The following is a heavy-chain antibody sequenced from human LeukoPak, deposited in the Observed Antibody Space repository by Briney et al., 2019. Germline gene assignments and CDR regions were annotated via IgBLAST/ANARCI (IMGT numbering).Heavy chain of an antibody. J-gene: IGHJ4*02. CDR2: IYYSGST. D-gene: IGHD1-26*01. Sequence: SETLSLTCTVSGGSISSYYWSWIRQPPGKGLEWIGYIYYSGSTNYNPSLKSRVTISVDTSKNQFSLKLSSVTAADTAVYYCARVMVGAYFDYWGQGTLVTASS. V-gene: IGHV4-59*01. CDR1: GGSISSYY. CDR3: ARVMVGAYFDY.